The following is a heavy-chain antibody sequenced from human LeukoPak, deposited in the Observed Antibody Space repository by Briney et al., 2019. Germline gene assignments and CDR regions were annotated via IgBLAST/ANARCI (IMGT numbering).Heavy chain of an antibody. CDR1: GFTFTSSA. V-gene: IGHV1-58*02. Sequence: GTSVKVSCTASGFTFTSSAMQWVRQARGQRLEWIGWIVVGSGNTNYGKKFQERVTITRDMSTSTAYMELSSLRSEDTAVYYCAADPYGDIVVVPAAIGWGQGTLVTVSS. D-gene: IGHD2-2*01. J-gene: IGHJ4*02. CDR2: IVVGSGNT. CDR3: AADPYGDIVVVPAAIG.